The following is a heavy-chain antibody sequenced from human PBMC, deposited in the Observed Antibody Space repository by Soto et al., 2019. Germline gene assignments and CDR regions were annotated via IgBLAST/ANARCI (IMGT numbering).Heavy chain of an antibody. CDR2: IYYSGST. Sequence: PSETLSLTCTVSGGSIGGGGDYWSWIRQLPGKGLEWIGYIYYSGSTYYNPSLKSRVTISVDTSKNQFSLKLSSVTAADTAVYFCARVFYDGSGYYYYFDYWGQGTLVTVSS. D-gene: IGHD3-22*01. CDR3: ARVFYDGSGYYYYFDY. V-gene: IGHV4-31*03. J-gene: IGHJ4*02. CDR1: GGSIGGGGDY.